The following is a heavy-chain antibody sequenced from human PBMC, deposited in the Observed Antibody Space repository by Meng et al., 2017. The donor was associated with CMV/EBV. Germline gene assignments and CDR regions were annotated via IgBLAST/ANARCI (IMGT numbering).Heavy chain of an antibody. CDR1: GFTFSSYW. J-gene: IGHJ6*02. CDR2: IKQDGSEK. D-gene: IGHD6-13*01. V-gene: IGHV3-7*01. CDR3: AGLGRSSRYYGMDV. Sequence: GESLKISCAASGFTFSSYWMSWVRQAPGKGLEWVANIKQDGSEKYYVDSVKGRITISRDNAKNALYLQMNSLRAEDTGVYVWAGLGRSSRYYGMDVWGQGTTVTVSS.